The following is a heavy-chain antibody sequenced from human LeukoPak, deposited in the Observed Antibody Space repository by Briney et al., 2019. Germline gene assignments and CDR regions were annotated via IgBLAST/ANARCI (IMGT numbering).Heavy chain of an antibody. Sequence: SETLSLTCTVSGGSISISAYYWGWIRQSPGKGLEWIGDVYYSGSTFYNPSLMSRVTISADTSMNQFSLKLSSVTAADTAVYYCARHSFYYYYYIDVWGKGTTVIVSS. CDR1: GGSISISAYY. CDR2: VYYSGST. V-gene: IGHV4-39*01. CDR3: ARHSFYYYYYIDV. J-gene: IGHJ6*03.